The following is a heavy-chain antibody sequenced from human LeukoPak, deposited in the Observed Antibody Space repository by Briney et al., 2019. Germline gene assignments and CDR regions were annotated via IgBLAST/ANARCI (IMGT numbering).Heavy chain of an antibody. CDR1: GGSFSGYY. CDR2: INHSGST. D-gene: IGHD6-19*01. CDR3: ARLAGGRSGWYRYFDY. Sequence: SETLSLTCAVYGGSFSGYYWSWIRQPPRKGLEWIGEINHSGSTNYNPSLKSRVTISVDTSKNQFSLKLSSVTAADTAVYYCARLAGGRSGWYRYFDYWGQGTLVTVSS. J-gene: IGHJ4*02. V-gene: IGHV4-34*01.